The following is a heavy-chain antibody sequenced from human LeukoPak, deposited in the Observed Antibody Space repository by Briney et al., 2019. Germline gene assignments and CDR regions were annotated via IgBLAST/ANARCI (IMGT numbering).Heavy chain of an antibody. D-gene: IGHD2-15*01. CDR3: ARDHGGNTNWFDP. CDR1: GYTFTIYG. CDR2: ISAYNGNT. Sequence: GASVKVSCXASGYTFTIYGISWVRRARGQGLEWMGWISAYNGNTNYAQKLQGRVTMTTDTSTSTAYMELRSLRSDDTAVYYCARDHGGNTNWFDPWGQGTLVTVSS. V-gene: IGHV1-18*01. J-gene: IGHJ5*02.